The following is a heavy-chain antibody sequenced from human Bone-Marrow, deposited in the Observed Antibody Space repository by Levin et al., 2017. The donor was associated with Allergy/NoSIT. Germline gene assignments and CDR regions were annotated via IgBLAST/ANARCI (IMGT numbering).Heavy chain of an antibody. CDR2: ISGSGGST. J-gene: IGHJ4*02. CDR3: ANGNYYDSSGYAPLDY. D-gene: IGHD3-22*01. CDR1: GFTFSSYA. V-gene: IGHV3-23*01. Sequence: ASVKVSCAASGFTFSSYAMSWVRQAPVKGLEWVSAISGSGGSTYYADSVKGRFTISRDNSKNTLYLQMNSLRAEDTAVYYCANGNYYDSSGYAPLDYWGQGTLVTVSS.